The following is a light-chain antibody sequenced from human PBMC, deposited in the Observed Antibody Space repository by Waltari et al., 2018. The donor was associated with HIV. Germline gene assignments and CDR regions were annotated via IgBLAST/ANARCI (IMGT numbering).Light chain of an antibody. CDR2: NTN. J-gene: IGLJ2*01. CDR3: VLYMGSGISV. CDR1: YGSVSTTYY. V-gene: IGLV8-61*01. Sequence: QTVVTQEPSFSVSPGGTVTLTCGLSYGSVSTTYYPRWYQHTPGQAPRTLLYNTNTRSSGVPYRFSGSILGNKAALNITGAQADDECDYYCVLYMGSGISVFGGGTKLTVL.